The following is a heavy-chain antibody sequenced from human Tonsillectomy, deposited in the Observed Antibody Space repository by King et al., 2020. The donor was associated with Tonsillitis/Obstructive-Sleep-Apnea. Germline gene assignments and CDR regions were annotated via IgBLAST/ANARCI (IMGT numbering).Heavy chain of an antibody. D-gene: IGHD3-22*01. CDR2: ILYDGSEK. V-gene: IGHV3-33*06. J-gene: IGHJ4*02. CDR3: AKGGPFSGYKY. CDR1: GFTFSTYG. Sequence: VQLVESGGGVVQPGRSLRLSCAASGFTFSTYGMHWVRQAPGKGLEWVAVILYDGSEKYYSDSVKGRFTISRDNSKNTLYLQMNSLRAEDTAVYYCAKGGPFSGYKYWGQGTLVTVSS.